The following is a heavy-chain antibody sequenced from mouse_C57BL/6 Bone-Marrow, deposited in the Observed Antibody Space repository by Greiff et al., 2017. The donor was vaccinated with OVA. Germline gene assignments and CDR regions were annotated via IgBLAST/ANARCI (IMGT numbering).Heavy chain of an antibody. CDR2: ISSGGDYI. CDR3: TRVGVYYYGSSSDY. V-gene: IGHV5-9-1*02. J-gene: IGHJ2*01. Sequence: EVKLQESGEGLVKPGGSLKLSCAASGFTFSSYAMSWVRQTPEKRLEWVAYISSGGDYIYYADTVKGRFTISRDNARNTLYLQMSSLKSEDTAMYYCTRVGVYYYGSSSDYWGQGTTLTVSS. CDR1: GFTFSSYA. D-gene: IGHD1-1*01.